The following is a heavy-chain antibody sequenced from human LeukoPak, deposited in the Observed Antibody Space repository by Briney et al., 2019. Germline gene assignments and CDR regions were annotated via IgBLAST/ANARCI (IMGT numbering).Heavy chain of an antibody. CDR2: INPNSGGT. CDR1: GYTFTGYY. D-gene: IGHD3-10*01. J-gene: IGHJ3*02. V-gene: IGHV1-2*02. Sequence: ASVKVSCKASGYTFTGYYMHWVRQAPGQGLEWMGWINPNSGGTNYAQKFQGRVTMTRDTSISTAYMELSRLRSDDTAVYYCALIWFGELLDAFDIWGQGTMVTVSS. CDR3: ALIWFGELLDAFDI.